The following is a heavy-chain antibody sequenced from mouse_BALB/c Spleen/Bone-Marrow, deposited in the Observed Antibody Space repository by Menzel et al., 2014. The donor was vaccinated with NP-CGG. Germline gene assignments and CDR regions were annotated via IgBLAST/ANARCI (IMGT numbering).Heavy chain of an antibody. CDR1: GFTFSDFY. CDR2: IINGDGST. J-gene: IGHJ4*01. V-gene: IGHV5-12*02. D-gene: IGHD1-1*01. CDR3: RGECYGYGMDH. Sequence: EVQGVESGGGLVQPGGSLKLSCATSGFTFSDFYMYWVRQTPDRRLEWVAYIINGDGSTYYPDTVKGRFTISTDNAKNTLYLQMSRLKSEDTAMYYFRGECYGYGMDHWGQGTSVTGSS.